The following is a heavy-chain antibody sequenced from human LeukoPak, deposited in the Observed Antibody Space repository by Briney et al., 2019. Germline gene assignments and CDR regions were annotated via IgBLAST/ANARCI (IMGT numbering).Heavy chain of an antibody. Sequence: SETLSLTCTVSGGSISSYYWSWIRQPPGKGLEWIGYIYYSGSTNYNPSLKSRVTISVDTSKNQFSLKLSSVTAADTAVYYCARRGDSGYGSGSYYIDYWGQGTLVTVSS. CDR3: ARRGDSGYGSGSYYIDY. CDR1: GGSISSYY. D-gene: IGHD3-10*01. V-gene: IGHV4-59*01. CDR2: IYYSGST. J-gene: IGHJ4*02.